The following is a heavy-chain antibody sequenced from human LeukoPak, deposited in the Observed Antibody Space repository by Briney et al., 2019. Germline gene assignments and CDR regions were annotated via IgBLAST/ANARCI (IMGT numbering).Heavy chain of an antibody. CDR1: GGSVSSSNW. Sequence: PSETLSLTCAVSGGSVSSSNWWGWVRQPPGKGLEWIGYIYYSGSTKYNPPLKSRITISVDRSKNQFSLKLSSVTAADTAVYYCARSIGYSSSWYGVDYWGQGTLVTVSS. V-gene: IGHV4-61*05. CDR2: IYYSGST. J-gene: IGHJ4*02. CDR3: ARSIGYSSSWYGVDY. D-gene: IGHD6-13*01.